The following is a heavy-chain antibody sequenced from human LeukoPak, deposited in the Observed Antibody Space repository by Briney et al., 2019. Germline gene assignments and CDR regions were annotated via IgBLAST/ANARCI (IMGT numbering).Heavy chain of an antibody. CDR3: ARRRDGGYSGGRGYYGMDV. J-gene: IGHJ6*02. CDR1: GGTFSSYA. D-gene: IGHD1-26*01. V-gene: IGHV1-69*04. CDR2: IIPILGIA. Sequence: GASVKVSCKASGGTFSSYAISWVRQAPGQGLEWMGRIIPILGIANYAQKFQGRVTITADKSTSTAYMELRSLRSDDTAVYYCARRRDGGYSGGRGYYGMDVWGQGTTVTVSS.